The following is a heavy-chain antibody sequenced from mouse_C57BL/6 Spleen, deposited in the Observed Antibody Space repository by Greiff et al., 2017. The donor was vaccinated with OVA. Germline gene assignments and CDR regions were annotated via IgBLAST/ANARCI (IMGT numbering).Heavy chain of an antibody. D-gene: IGHD2-3*01. J-gene: IGHJ4*01. Sequence: EVQRVESGGGLVKPGGSLKLSCAASGFTFSDYGMHWVRQAPEQGLEWVAYISSGSGTIYYADTVKGRYTISRDNAKNTLFLQMTSLRSEDTAMYYCARGMVGYAMDYWGQGTSVTVSS. CDR3: ARGMVGYAMDY. CDR2: ISSGSGTI. V-gene: IGHV5-17*01. CDR1: GFTFSDYG.